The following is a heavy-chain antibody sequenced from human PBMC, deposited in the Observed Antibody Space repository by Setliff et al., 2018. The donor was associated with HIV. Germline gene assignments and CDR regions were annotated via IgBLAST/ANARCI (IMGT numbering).Heavy chain of an antibody. CDR3: ARGPTIFGVVMNGFDL. J-gene: IGHJ3*01. Sequence: ASVKVSCKASGYTFTSYAMHWVRQAPGQRLEWMGWINAGNGNTKYSQKFQGRVTITRDTSASTAYMELSSLRFEDTAVYYCARGPTIFGVVMNGFDLWGQGTTVTVSS. D-gene: IGHD3-3*01. CDR1: GYTFTSYA. V-gene: IGHV1-3*01. CDR2: INAGNGNT.